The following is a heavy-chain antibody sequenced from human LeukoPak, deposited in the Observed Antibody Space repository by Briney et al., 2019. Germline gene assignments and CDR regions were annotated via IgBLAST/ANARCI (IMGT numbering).Heavy chain of an antibody. CDR2: IRYDGSNK. CDR3: AKFYGSGSYGTFDY. V-gene: IGHV3-30*02. J-gene: IGHJ4*02. D-gene: IGHD3-10*01. CDR1: GFTFSSYG. Sequence: GGSLRLSCAASGFTFSSYGMHWLRQAPGKGLEGVAFIRYDGSNKYYADSVKGRFTISRDNSKNTLYLQMNSLRAEDTAVYYCAKFYGSGSYGTFDYWGQGTLVTVSS.